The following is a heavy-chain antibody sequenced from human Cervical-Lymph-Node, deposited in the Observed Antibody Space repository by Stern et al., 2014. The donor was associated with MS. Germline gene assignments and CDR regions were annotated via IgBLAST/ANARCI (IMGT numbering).Heavy chain of an antibody. Sequence: VQLVESGVDLVQPGRSLRLSCAGSRFTFDDYSMHWVRQAPGRGLALVSSIGWHIGSMEYADSVKGRFTISRDNAKNSLYLQMDSLRVEDTAIYYCAKDISSGRWEAQYYYGMDVWGQGTTVTVSS. CDR3: AKDISSGRWEAQYYYGMDV. CDR2: IGWHIGSM. CDR1: RFTFDDYS. V-gene: IGHV3-9*01. J-gene: IGHJ6*02. D-gene: IGHD6-19*01.